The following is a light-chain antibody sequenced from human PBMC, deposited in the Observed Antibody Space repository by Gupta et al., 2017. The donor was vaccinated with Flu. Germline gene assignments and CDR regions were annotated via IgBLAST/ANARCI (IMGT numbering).Light chain of an antibody. J-gene: IGLJ3*02. V-gene: IGLV3-25*02. CDR1: ALPKQY. CDR2: KDS. Sequence: SYELPQPPSVSVSPGQTARITCSGDALPKQYAYWYQQKPGQAPVLVIYKDSERPSGIPERFSGSSSGTTVTLTISGVQEEDEADYYCQSADSSGTFEGFGGGTKLTVL. CDR3: QSADSSGTFEG.